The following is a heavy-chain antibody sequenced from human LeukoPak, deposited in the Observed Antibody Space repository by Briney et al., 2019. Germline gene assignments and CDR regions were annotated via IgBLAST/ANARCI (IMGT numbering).Heavy chain of an antibody. V-gene: IGHV1-69*13. D-gene: IGHD3-22*01. Sequence: ASVKVSCKASGGTFSSYAISWVRQAPGQGLEWMGGIIPIFGTANYAQKFQGRVTITADESTSTAYMELSSLRSEDTAVYYCARELPDYYYDSSGYHHAYFDYWGQGTLVTVSS. J-gene: IGHJ4*02. CDR1: GGTFSSYA. CDR3: ARELPDYYYDSSGYHHAYFDY. CDR2: IIPIFGTA.